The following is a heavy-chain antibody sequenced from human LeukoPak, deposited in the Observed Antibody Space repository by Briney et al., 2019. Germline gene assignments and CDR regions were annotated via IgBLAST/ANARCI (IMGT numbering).Heavy chain of an antibody. Sequence: SVKVSCKASGGTFSSYAISWVRQAPGQGLEWMGGIIPIFGTANYAQKFQGRVTITADESTSTAYMELSSLRSEDTAVYYCARTGVAAAAGTFDYWGQGTLVAVSS. CDR2: IIPIFGTA. J-gene: IGHJ4*02. V-gene: IGHV1-69*13. D-gene: IGHD6-13*01. CDR1: GGTFSSYA. CDR3: ARTGVAAAAGTFDY.